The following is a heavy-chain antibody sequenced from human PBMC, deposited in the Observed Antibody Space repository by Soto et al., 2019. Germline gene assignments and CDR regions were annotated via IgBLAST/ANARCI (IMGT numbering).Heavy chain of an antibody. CDR3: ARERSYYDSSGYYF. V-gene: IGHV1-69*13. CDR2: IIPIFGTA. D-gene: IGHD3-22*01. J-gene: IGHJ4*02. Sequence: SVKVSFKASGGTFSSYAISWVRQAPGQGLEWMGGIIPIFGTANYAQKFQGRVTITADESTSTAYMELSSLRSEDTAVYYCARERSYYDSSGYYFWGQGTLVTVSS. CDR1: GGTFSSYA.